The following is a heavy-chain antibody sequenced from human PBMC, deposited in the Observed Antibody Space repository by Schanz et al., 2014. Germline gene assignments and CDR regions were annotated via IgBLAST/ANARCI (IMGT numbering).Heavy chain of an antibody. CDR3: ARDSRYCTGVDCKGDAFDL. Sequence: DVQLVESRGGLVQPGGSLRLSCAASGFTFTGHWMSWVRQAPGKGLEWVANIKEDGSKKYYVDSVRGRFTISRDNAKNSLYLQLNSLTAEDTAVYHCARDSRYCTGVDCKGDAFDLWGQGTLVTVSS. V-gene: IGHV3-7*01. J-gene: IGHJ3*01. CDR2: IKEDGSKK. D-gene: IGHD2-8*02. CDR1: GFTFTGHW.